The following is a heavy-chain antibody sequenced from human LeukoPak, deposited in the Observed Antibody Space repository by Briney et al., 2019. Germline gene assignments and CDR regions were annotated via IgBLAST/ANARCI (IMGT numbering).Heavy chain of an antibody. V-gene: IGHV1-69*13. Sequence: GASVKVSCKASGGTFSSYAISWVRQAPGQGLEWMGGIIPIFGTANYAQKFEGRVTITADESTSTAYMELSSLRSEDTAVYYCARSNSQGTLNPWGQGTLVTVSS. CDR1: GGTFSSYA. CDR3: ARSNSQGTLNP. D-gene: IGHD1-1*01. CDR2: IIPIFGTA. J-gene: IGHJ5*02.